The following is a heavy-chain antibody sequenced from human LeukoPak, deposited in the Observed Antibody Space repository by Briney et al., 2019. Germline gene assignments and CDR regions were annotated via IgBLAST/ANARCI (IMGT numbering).Heavy chain of an antibody. CDR2: ISGSGGAT. V-gene: IGHV3-23*01. CDR1: GFTFSNYG. CDR3: VRGGVDYYGSGTYYLMYYFDY. Sequence: PGGSLRLSCVASGFTFSNYGMSWVRQAPGKGREWVSGISGSGGATYYADSVKGRFTISRDDSKNTLYLQMNSLRAEDTAVYYCVRGGVDYYGSGTYYLMYYFDYWGQGTLVTVSS. J-gene: IGHJ4*02. D-gene: IGHD3-10*01.